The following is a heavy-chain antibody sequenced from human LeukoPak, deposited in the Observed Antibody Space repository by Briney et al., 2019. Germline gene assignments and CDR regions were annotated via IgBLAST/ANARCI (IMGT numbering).Heavy chain of an antibody. D-gene: IGHD2-8*01. CDR1: GGSISSYY. CDR3: ARSSWSPLVDV. J-gene: IGHJ6*04. V-gene: IGHV4-59*08. CDR2: IYYSGST. Sequence: PSETLSLTCTVSGGSISSYYWSWLRQPPGKGLEWIGYIYYSGSTNYNPSLKSRVAISVDTSKNQFSLKLSSVTAADTAVYYCARSSWSPLVDVWGKGTTVTVSS.